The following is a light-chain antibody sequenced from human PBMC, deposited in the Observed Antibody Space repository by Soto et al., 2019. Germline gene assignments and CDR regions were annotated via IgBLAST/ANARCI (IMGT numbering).Light chain of an antibody. CDR3: CSLTTSHTYV. CDR2: HVT. Sequence: QSVLTQPASVSGSPGQSLTISCTGTTSDIGFYDYVSWYQQHPGKAPKLMIYHVTYRPSGVSNRYSGSKSGNSASLTISGLQADDEADYYCCSLTTSHTYVFGSGTKLTVL. V-gene: IGLV2-14*03. CDR1: TSDIGFYDY. J-gene: IGLJ1*01.